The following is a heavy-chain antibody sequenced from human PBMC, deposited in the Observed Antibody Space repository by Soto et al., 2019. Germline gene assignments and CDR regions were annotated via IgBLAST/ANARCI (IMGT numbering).Heavy chain of an antibody. Sequence: ASVKVSCKASGYTFTSYGISWVRQAPGQGLEWMGWISAYNGNTNYAQKLQGGVTMTTDTSTSTAYMELRSLRSDDTAVYYCARTYYDILTGSNEDDYWGQGTLVTVSS. D-gene: IGHD3-9*01. CDR2: ISAYNGNT. V-gene: IGHV1-18*01. CDR3: ARTYYDILTGSNEDDY. CDR1: GYTFTSYG. J-gene: IGHJ4*02.